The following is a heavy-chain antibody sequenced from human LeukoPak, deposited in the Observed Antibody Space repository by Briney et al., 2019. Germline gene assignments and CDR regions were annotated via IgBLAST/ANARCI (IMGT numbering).Heavy chain of an antibody. J-gene: IGHJ4*02. Sequence: SETLSLTCAVNVGSFSDHYWTWIRQPPGKGLEWMGEINHSGKNIYNPSLKRRVTISVDTSKNQVYLKMNSETAADTAVYYCARGNYNCSGGSSAASLDSWGQGTLVIVSS. CDR3: ARGNYNCSGGSSAASLDS. D-gene: IGHD2-15*01. CDR2: INHSGKN. CDR1: VGSFSDHY. V-gene: IGHV4-34*01.